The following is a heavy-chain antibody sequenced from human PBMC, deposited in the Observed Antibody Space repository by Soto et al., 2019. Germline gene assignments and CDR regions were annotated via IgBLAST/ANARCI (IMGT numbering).Heavy chain of an antibody. CDR1: GFTFSSYS. D-gene: IGHD2-21*02. CDR3: ARDHSVVVTQPTFDY. Sequence: EVQLVESGGGLVKPGGSLRLSCAASGFTFSSYSMNWVRQAPGKGLEWVSSISSSSSYIYYADSVKGRFTISRDNAKNSLYLQMNRLRAEDTAVYYCARDHSVVVTQPTFDYWGQGTLVTVSS. V-gene: IGHV3-21*01. J-gene: IGHJ4*02. CDR2: ISSSSSYI.